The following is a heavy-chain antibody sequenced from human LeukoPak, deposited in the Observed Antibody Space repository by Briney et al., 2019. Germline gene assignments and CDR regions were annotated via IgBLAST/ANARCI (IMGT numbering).Heavy chain of an antibody. V-gene: IGHV3-30-3*01. CDR2: ILYDGSNK. J-gene: IGHJ4*02. Sequence: GGSLRLSCAASGFTFSNYAMHWVRQAPGKGLEWVAVILYDGSNKNYADSVKGRFTISRDNSKNTLYLQMNSLRTEDTAVYYCARVGSDRQWLVPDYWGQGTLVTVSS. D-gene: IGHD6-19*01. CDR1: GFTFSNYA. CDR3: ARVGSDRQWLVPDY.